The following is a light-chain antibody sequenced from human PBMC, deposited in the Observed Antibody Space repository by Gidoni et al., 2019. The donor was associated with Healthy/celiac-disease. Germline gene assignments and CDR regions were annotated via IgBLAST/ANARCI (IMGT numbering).Light chain of an antibody. CDR1: QSVSSY. CDR3: QQRSNWPPST. CDR2: DAS. J-gene: IGKJ5*01. V-gene: IGKV3-11*01. Sequence: EIVLTQSPATLSFSPGERATLSCRASQSVSSYLAWYQQKPGQAPRLLIYDASNRATGMPARFSGSGSGTEVNLTISSREPEDFAVYYCQQRSNWPPSTFGQXTRLEIK.